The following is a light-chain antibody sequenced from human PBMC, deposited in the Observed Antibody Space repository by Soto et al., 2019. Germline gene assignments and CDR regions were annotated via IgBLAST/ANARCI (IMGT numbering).Light chain of an antibody. J-gene: IGKJ1*01. CDR1: QSVSGSY. CDR2: GAS. Sequence: ESVLTHAPGTLSLSPGERATLSCRASQSVSGSYLAWYQQRPGQAPRLLINGASSRATGIPDRFSGSGSGTDFTLTISGLEPEDFAVYYCQQYGSSPRTFGQGTKVDIK. CDR3: QQYGSSPRT. V-gene: IGKV3-20*01.